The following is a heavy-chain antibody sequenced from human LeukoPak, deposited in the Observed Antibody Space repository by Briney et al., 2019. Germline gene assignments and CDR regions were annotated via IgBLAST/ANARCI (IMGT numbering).Heavy chain of an antibody. Sequence: SETLSLTCAVSGYSISSGYYWGWIRQPPGKGLEWIGSIYHSGSTYYNPSLKSRVTISVDTSKNQFSLKLSSVTAADTDVYYCARYTDVLRFLEWGEGDDYFDYWGKGTLVTISS. CDR1: GYSISSGYY. CDR3: ARYTDVLRFLEWGEGDDYFDY. CDR2: IYHSGST. J-gene: IGHJ4*02. D-gene: IGHD3-3*01. V-gene: IGHV4-38-2*01.